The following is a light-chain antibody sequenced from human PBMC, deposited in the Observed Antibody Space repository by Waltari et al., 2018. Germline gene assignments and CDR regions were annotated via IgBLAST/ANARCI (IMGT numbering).Light chain of an antibody. Sequence: QSALTQPASVSGSPGQSTTISCTGTSNDVGGYSYVSWYQQHPGKAPKLMIFEVSKRPSGVSNRFSGSKSDNTASLTISGLQAEDEADYFCKSYTTKNTWVFGGGTKLTV. V-gene: IGLV2-14*01. CDR2: EVS. CDR1: SNDVGGYSY. CDR3: KSYTTKNTWV. J-gene: IGLJ3*02.